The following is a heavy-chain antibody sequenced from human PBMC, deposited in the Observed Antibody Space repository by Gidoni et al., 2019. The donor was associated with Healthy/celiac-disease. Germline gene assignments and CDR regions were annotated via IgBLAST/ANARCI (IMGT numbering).Heavy chain of an antibody. Sequence: QVQLQESGPGLVKPSQTLSLTCPVSGGSISSGGYYWSWIRQHPGKGLEWIGYIYYSGSTYYNPSLKSRVTISVDTSKNQFSLKLSSVTAADTAVYYCARTDYYGSGSYYIAFDIWGQGTMVTVSS. CDR2: IYYSGST. V-gene: IGHV4-31*03. CDR3: ARTDYYGSGSYYIAFDI. CDR1: GGSISSGGYY. J-gene: IGHJ3*02. D-gene: IGHD3-10*01.